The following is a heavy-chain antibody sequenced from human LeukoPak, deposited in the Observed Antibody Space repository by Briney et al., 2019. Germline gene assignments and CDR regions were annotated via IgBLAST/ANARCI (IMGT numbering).Heavy chain of an antibody. CDR2: IYWNDDK. V-gene: IGHV2-5*01. D-gene: IGHD3-10*01. CDR3: THKYDYQDYFDY. CDR1: GFSLSTGGVG. J-gene: IGHJ4*02. Sequence: SGPTLVKPTQTLTLTCAFSGFSLSTGGVGVGWIRQPPGKALEWLALIYWNDDKRYSPSLKSRLTITKDTSKNQVVLIMTNMDPVDTATYFCTHKYDYQDYFDYWGQGTLVTVSS.